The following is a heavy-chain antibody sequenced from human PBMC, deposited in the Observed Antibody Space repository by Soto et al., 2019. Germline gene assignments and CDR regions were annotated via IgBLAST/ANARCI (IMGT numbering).Heavy chain of an antibody. Sequence: SETLSLTCAVYGGSFSGYYWSWIRQPPGKGLEWIGEINHSGSTNYNPSLKSRVTISVDTSKNQFSLKLSSVTAADTAVYYCARLSRQLVRSNYYYYYMDVWGKGTTVTVSS. CDR3: ARLSRQLVRSNYYYYYMDV. CDR1: GGSFSGYY. D-gene: IGHD6-6*01. CDR2: INHSGST. J-gene: IGHJ6*03. V-gene: IGHV4-34*01.